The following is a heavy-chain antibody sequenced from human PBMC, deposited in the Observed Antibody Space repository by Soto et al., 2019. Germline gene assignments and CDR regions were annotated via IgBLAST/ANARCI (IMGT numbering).Heavy chain of an antibody. J-gene: IGHJ4*02. V-gene: IGHV4-31*03. CDR1: GGSISSGGYD. Sequence: NPSETLSLTCTVSGGSISSGGYDWSWIRQHPGKGLEWIGYIYYSGSTYYNPSLKSRVTISVDTSKSQFSLKLSSVTAADTAVYYCARDSGRDGYNLIDYWGQGTLVTVSS. CDR2: IYYSGST. CDR3: ARDSGRDGYNLIDY. D-gene: IGHD2-21*01.